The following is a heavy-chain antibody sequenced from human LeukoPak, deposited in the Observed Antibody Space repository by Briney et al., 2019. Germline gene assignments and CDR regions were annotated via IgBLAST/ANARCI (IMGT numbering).Heavy chain of an antibody. CDR1: GGSISSYY. J-gene: IGHJ6*03. CDR3: ARVTGSGSLYYYYYMDV. CDR2: IYYSGST. D-gene: IGHD3-10*01. Sequence: SETPSLTCTVSGGSISSYYWSWIRQPPGKGLEWIGYIYYSGSTNYNPSLKSRVTISVDTSKNQFSLKLSSVTAADMAVYYCARVTGSGSLYYYYYMDVWGKGTTVTVSS. V-gene: IGHV4-59*01.